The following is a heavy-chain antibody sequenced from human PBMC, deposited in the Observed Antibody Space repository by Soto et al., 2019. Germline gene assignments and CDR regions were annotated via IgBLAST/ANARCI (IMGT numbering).Heavy chain of an antibody. CDR1: GFTFRSYT. V-gene: IGHV3-23*01. D-gene: IGHD6-19*01. J-gene: IGHJ4*02. Sequence: EVYLWESGGGLAQPGGSLRLSCATSGFTFRSYTMSWARQAPGEGLEWVSTMSATGSTWYADSVKGRFTFYRDNSKNSRYLQMNSLWTDDTAVFYCAKDLGAVPGTGDGFDCWGRGTLVTDS. CDR2: MSATGST. CDR3: AKDLGAVPGTGDGFDC.